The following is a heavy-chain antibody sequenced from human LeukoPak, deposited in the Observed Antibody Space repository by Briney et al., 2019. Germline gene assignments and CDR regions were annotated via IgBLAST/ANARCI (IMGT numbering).Heavy chain of an antibody. CDR1: GFTFSSYS. CDR2: ISSISSTI. CDR3: ARVQTLRYCSSTSCYGYYGMDV. J-gene: IGHJ6*02. V-gene: IGHV3-48*02. D-gene: IGHD2-2*01. Sequence: GGSLRLSCAASGFTFSSYSMNWVRQAPGKGREWVSYISSISSTIYYADSVKGRFTISRDNAKNSLYLQMNSLRDEDTAVYYCARVQTLRYCSSTSCYGYYGMDVWGQGTTVTVSS.